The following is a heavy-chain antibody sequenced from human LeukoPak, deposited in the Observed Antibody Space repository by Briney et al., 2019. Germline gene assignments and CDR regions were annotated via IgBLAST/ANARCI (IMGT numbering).Heavy chain of an antibody. CDR1: GFTFNNYA. CDR3: AKVQLYDILAGYYWYFDV. V-gene: IGHV3-23*01. D-gene: IGHD3-9*01. Sequence: GGSLRLSCAASGFTFNNYAMSWVRQAPGKGLEWVSSISGSGSSTHHVDSVKGRITISRVNSKNTLYLQMNSLRAEDTAVYYCAKVQLYDILAGYYWYFDVWGRGALVTVSS. J-gene: IGHJ2*01. CDR2: ISGSGSST.